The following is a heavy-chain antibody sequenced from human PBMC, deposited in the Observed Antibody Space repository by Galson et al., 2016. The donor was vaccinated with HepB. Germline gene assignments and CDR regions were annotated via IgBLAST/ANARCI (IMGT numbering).Heavy chain of an antibody. CDR3: VSYLIQAWVGSDAFDT. CDR2: VFHSGDA. CDR1: GASVSGGNW. V-gene: IGHV4-4*02. J-gene: IGHJ3*02. Sequence: ETLSLTCAVSGASVSGGNWWSWVRQSPGKGLDWIGEVFHSGDANYNPSLRSRVAMSVDRSKNHVSLRLMSVTAADTAIYYCVSYLIQAWVGSDAFDTWGQGTMVTVSS. D-gene: IGHD3-10*01.